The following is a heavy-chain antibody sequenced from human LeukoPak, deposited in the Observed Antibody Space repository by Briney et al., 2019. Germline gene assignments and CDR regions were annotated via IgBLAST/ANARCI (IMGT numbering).Heavy chain of an antibody. Sequence: GGSLRLSCAASGFTLSSYDMHWVRQATGKGLEWVSAIGTAGDTYYPGSVKGRFTISRENAKNSLYLQMNSLRAGDTAVYYCARGSYYYYMDVWGKGTTVTVSS. CDR2: IGTAGDT. J-gene: IGHJ6*03. CDR1: GFTLSSYD. CDR3: ARGSYYYYMDV. V-gene: IGHV3-13*01.